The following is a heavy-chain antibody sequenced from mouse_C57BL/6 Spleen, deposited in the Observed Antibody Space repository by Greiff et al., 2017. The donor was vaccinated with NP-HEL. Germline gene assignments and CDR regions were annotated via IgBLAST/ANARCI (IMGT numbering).Heavy chain of an antibody. CDR1: GYAFSSSW. CDR2: IYPGDGDT. CDR3: ARVANYYGSSYGYFDG. D-gene: IGHD1-1*01. Sequence: QVQLQQSGPELVKPGASVKISCKASGYAFSSSWMNWVKQRPGKGLEWIGRIYPGDGDTNYNGKFKGKATLTADKSSSTAYMQLSSLTSEDSAVYFCARVANYYGSSYGYFDGWGTGTAVTVSS. J-gene: IGHJ1*03. V-gene: IGHV1-82*01.